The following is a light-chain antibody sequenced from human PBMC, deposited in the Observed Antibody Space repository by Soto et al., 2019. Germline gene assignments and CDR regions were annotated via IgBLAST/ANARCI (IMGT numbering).Light chain of an antibody. CDR1: QTISGTS. CDR3: QQYNNWPSL. CDR2: GTS. V-gene: IGKV3-20*01. J-gene: IGKJ3*01. Sequence: EIVLAQSPGIVSLTPGERATLSCRASQTISGTSLAWYQQKPGQAPRLLIYGTSSRATGIPDRFTGSGSATDFTLTISRLEPEDFAVYYCQQYNNWPSLFGPGTKVDI.